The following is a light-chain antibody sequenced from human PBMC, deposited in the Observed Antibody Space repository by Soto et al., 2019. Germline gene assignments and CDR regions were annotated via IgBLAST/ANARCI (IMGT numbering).Light chain of an antibody. CDR1: QGIRND. V-gene: IGKV1-17*01. CDR2: AAS. Sequence: DIQMTQSPSSLSASVGDRVTITCRASQGIRNDVGWYQQKPGKAPKRLIYAASSLQSGVPSRFSVSGSGTEFTLTISSLQPEDFATYYCLQHNTYPWTFGQGTKVEIK. J-gene: IGKJ1*01. CDR3: LQHNTYPWT.